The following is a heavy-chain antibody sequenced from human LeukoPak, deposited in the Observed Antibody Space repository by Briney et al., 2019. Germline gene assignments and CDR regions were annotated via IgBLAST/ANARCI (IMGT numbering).Heavy chain of an antibody. CDR3: ARDGETYYYDSSGFDY. V-gene: IGHV3-74*01. Sequence: GGSLRLSCAASGFTFSSYWMHWVRQAPGKGLVWVSRINSDGSSTSYADSVKGRFTISRDNAKNTLYLQMNSLRAEDTAVYYCARDGETYYYDSSGFDYWGQGTLVTVSS. CDR2: INSDGSST. CDR1: GFTFSSYW. J-gene: IGHJ4*02. D-gene: IGHD3-22*01.